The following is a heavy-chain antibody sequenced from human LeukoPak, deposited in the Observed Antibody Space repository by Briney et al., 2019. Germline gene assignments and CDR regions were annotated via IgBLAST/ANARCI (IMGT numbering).Heavy chain of an antibody. CDR2: INHSGST. CDR1: GGSFSGYY. J-gene: IGHJ4*02. CDR3: ARGPPVLRFLEWLGDYFDY. D-gene: IGHD3-3*01. Sequence: SETLSLTCAVYGGSFSGYYWSWIRQPPGKGLEWIGEINHSGSTNYNPSLKSRVTISVDTSKNQFSLKLSSVTAADTAAYYCARGPPVLRFLEWLGDYFDYWGQGTLVTVSS. V-gene: IGHV4-34*01.